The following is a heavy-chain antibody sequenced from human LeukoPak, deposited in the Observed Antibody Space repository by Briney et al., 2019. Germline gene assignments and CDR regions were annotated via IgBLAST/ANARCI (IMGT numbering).Heavy chain of an antibody. V-gene: IGHV1-18*01. J-gene: IGHJ5*02. Sequence: APVKVSCKASGYTFSTYGLMWVRQAPGQGLEWMGWINTNNGNTNYAQKFQGRVTMTTDTSTSTGYMELGSLRSDDTAVYYCARKRCTGDCYLFDPWGQGTLVTVSS. CDR2: INTNNGNT. CDR3: ARKRCTGDCYLFDP. D-gene: IGHD2-21*02. CDR1: GYTFSTYG.